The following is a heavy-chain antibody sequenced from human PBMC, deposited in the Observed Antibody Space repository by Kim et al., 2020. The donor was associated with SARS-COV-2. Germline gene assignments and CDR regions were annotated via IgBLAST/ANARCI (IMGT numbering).Heavy chain of an antibody. Sequence: GESLKISCKGSGYSFTSYWIGWVRQMPGKGLEWMGIIYPGYSDTRYSPSFQGQVTISADKSISTAYLQWSSLKASDTAMYYCARLPQPLRTNQLLRRLYYFDYWGQGTLVTVSS. V-gene: IGHV5-51*01. CDR3: ARLPQPLRTNQLLRRLYYFDY. CDR2: IYPGYSDT. J-gene: IGHJ4*02. CDR1: GYSFTSYW. D-gene: IGHD2-2*01.